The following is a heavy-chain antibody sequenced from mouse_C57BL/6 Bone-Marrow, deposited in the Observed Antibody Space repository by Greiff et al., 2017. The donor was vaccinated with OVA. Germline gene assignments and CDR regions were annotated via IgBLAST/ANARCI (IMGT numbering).Heavy chain of an antibody. CDR1: GYTFTSYW. Sequence: VQLQQPGAELVRPGTSVKLSCKASGYTFTSYWMHWVKQRPGQGLEWIGVIDPSDSYTNYNQKFKGKATLTVDTSSSTAYMQLSSLTSEDSAVYYCAGYGFDYWGQGTTLTVSS. V-gene: IGHV1-59*01. CDR2: IDPSDSYT. CDR3: AGYGFDY. D-gene: IGHD1-2*01. J-gene: IGHJ2*01.